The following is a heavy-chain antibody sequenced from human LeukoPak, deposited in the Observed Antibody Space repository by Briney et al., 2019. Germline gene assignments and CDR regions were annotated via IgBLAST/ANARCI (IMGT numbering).Heavy chain of an antibody. J-gene: IGHJ4*02. Sequence: PGGSLRLSCAASGFTFDDYAMHWVRQAPGKGLEWVSGISWNSGIIGYADSVKGRFTISRDNSKNTLYLQMNSLRAEDTAVYYCAKDGPYYYDSSGYFYPDYWGQGTLVTVSS. CDR2: ISWNSGII. CDR1: GFTFDDYA. CDR3: AKDGPYYYDSSGYFYPDY. D-gene: IGHD3-22*01. V-gene: IGHV3-9*01.